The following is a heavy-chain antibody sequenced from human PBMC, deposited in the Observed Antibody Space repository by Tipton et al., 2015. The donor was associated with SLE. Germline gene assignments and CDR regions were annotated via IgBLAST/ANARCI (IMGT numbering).Heavy chain of an antibody. J-gene: IGHJ4*02. Sequence: SLRLSCVASGFTISNHYMSWIRQTPGKGLEWLSYSGTTAGSASYAESVRGRFTISRDNSRNSLYLQMDSLRVDDTAVYYCARAAELGSSSWYYFDYWGQGTLVIVST. CDR2: SGTTAGSA. V-gene: IGHV3-11*01. CDR3: ARAAELGSSSWYYFDY. CDR1: GFTISNHY. D-gene: IGHD6-13*01.